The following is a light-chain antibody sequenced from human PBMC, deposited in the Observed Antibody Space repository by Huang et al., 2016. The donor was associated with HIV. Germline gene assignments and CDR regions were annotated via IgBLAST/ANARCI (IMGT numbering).Light chain of an antibody. V-gene: IGKV4-1*01. CDR2: CAS. CDR1: QSVLYSSNNKNY. Sequence: DIVMTQSPDSLAVSLGERATINCKSSQSVLYSSNNKNYLAWYQQKPGQPPKLLIYCASTRESGGPDRFSGSGSGTAFTLTISSLQAEDVAVYYCQQYYSTPPTFGGGTKVEIK. CDR3: QQYYSTPPT. J-gene: IGKJ4*01.